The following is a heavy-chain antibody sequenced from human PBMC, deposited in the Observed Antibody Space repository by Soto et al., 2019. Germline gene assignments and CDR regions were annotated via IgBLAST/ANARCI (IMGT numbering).Heavy chain of an antibody. CDR3: DKSIAGWFDP. V-gene: IGHV3-33*01. CDR1: GFTFSSYG. CDR2: IWYDGSNK. Sequence: QVQLVESGGGVVQPGRSLRLSCAASGFTFSSYGMHWVRQAPGKGLEWVAVIWYDGSNKYYADSVKGRFTISRDNSKNTLYLQMNSLRAEDTAVYYCDKSIAGWFDPWGQGTLVTVSS. J-gene: IGHJ5*02. D-gene: IGHD6-6*01.